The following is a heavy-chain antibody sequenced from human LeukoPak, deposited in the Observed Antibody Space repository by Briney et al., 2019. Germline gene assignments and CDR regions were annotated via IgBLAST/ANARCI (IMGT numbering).Heavy chain of an antibody. CDR1: GGTFSSYA. Sequence: ASVKVSCKASGGTFSSYAISWVRQAPGQGLEWMGGIIPIFGTANYAQKFQGRVTITADESTSTAYMELSSLRSEDTAVYYCASGVRHYYYYMDVWGKGTTVTISS. J-gene: IGHJ6*03. CDR3: ASGVRHYYYYMDV. V-gene: IGHV1-69*13. D-gene: IGHD3-16*01. CDR2: IIPIFGTA.